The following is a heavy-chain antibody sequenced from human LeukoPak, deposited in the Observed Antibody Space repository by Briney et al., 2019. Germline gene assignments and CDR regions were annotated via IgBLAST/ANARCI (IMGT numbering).Heavy chain of an antibody. D-gene: IGHD2-21*02. Sequence: GRSLRLSCAASGINISSYGMHWVRQAPGKGLEWVAVISYDGSNRYYADSVKGRFTISRDNSKNTLYLQMNSLRAEDTAVYYCAGNLLAYCGGDCRDDAFDIWGQGTMVTVSS. J-gene: IGHJ3*02. CDR1: GINISSYG. CDR3: AGNLLAYCGGDCRDDAFDI. V-gene: IGHV3-30*03. CDR2: ISYDGSNR.